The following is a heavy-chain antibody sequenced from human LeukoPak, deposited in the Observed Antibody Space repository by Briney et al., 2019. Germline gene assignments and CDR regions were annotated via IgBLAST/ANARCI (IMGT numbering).Heavy chain of an antibody. Sequence: GESLKISCKGSGYSFTSYWIGWVRQMPGKGLEWMGIIYPGDSDTRYSPSFQGQVTISADKSISTAYLQWSSLKASDTAMYYCARQLGHPYYYDSSGYNDYWGQGTLVTVSS. V-gene: IGHV5-51*01. D-gene: IGHD3-22*01. CDR1: GYSFTSYW. CDR2: IYPGDSDT. CDR3: ARQLGHPYYYDSSGYNDY. J-gene: IGHJ4*02.